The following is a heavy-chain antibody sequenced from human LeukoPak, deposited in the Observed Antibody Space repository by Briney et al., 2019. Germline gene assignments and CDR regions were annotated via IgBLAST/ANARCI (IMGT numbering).Heavy chain of an antibody. CDR1: GFMFDDYA. J-gene: IGHJ4*02. CDR2: ISSGSSSI. D-gene: IGHD4-23*01. V-gene: IGHV3-48*02. CDR3: ARVRWASYYFEY. Sequence: GESLKISCAASGFMFDDYAMNWVRQAPGKGLEWVSYISSGSSSISYADSVKGRFTISRDNAKNSLYLQMNSLRDEDTAVYYCARVRWASYYFEYWGQGTLVTVSS.